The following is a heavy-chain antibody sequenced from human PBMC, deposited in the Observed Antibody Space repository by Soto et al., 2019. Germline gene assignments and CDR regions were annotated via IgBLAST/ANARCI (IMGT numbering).Heavy chain of an antibody. J-gene: IGHJ4*02. CDR3: ARDRAKYSSGWYDSFDY. Sequence: QVQLVESGGGVVQPGRSLRLSCATSGFTLSSYAMHWVRQAPGKGLEWVAVMSYDGSNKYYADSVKGRFTISRDNSKNTLYLQMNSLRAEDTAVYYCARDRAKYSSGWYDSFDYWGQGTLVTVSS. CDR1: GFTLSSYA. V-gene: IGHV3-30-3*01. D-gene: IGHD6-19*01. CDR2: MSYDGSNK.